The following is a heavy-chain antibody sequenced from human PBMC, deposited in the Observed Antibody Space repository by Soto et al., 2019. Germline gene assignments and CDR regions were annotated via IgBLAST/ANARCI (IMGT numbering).Heavy chain of an antibody. CDR2: IYSSGST. D-gene: IGHD3-3*01. V-gene: IGHV4-4*07. Sequence: LSATLSPTFTVSAGAITNYYWTWIRQPAGKGLEWIGRIYSSGSTKYNPSLQSRISMSLDTSKNQFSLTLASVTAADTAVDYCARGQRFSDWCEAWGQGNWFTVS. CDR1: AGAITNYY. CDR3: ARGQRFSDWCEA. J-gene: IGHJ5*02.